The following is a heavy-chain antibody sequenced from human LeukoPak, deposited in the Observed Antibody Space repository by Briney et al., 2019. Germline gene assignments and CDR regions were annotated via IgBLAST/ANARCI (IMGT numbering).Heavy chain of an antibody. CDR3: AIHGVTIGALFDC. V-gene: IGHV3-23*01. CDR1: GFTFRSYT. Sequence: GDSLRLSCAVSGFTFRSYTMSWVRQTPGKGLEWLSGITAGGDRTSYADSVKGRFTISRDNSKNTLYLQMNSLRDGGTAVYYSAIHGVTIGALFDCWGQGTLVTVSS. D-gene: IGHD3-3*01. J-gene: IGHJ4*02. CDR2: ITAGGDRT.